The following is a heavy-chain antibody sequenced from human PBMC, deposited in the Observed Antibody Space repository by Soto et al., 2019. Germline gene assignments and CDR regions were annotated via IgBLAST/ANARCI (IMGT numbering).Heavy chain of an antibody. Sequence: SETLSLTCTVSGGSISSYYWSWIRQPPGKGLEWIGYIYYSGSTNYNPSLKSRVTISVDTSKNQFSLKLSSVTAADTAVYYCARWTTKKEFAALDIWGQGTMVTVSS. CDR1: GGSISSYY. CDR2: IYYSGST. J-gene: IGHJ3*02. V-gene: IGHV4-59*08. D-gene: IGHD4-17*01. CDR3: ARWTTKKEFAALDI.